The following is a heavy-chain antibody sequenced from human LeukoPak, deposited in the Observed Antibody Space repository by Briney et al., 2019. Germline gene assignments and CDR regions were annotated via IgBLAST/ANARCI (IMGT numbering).Heavy chain of an antibody. Sequence: SQTLSLTCTVSGGSISSGGYYWSWIRQHPGLGLVWIGYIYYSGSTYYNPSLKSRVTISVGTSKNQFSLNLSSVTAADTAVYYCARDSSGYFAFDYWGQGTLVTVSS. CDR3: ARDSSGYFAFDY. V-gene: IGHV4-31*03. D-gene: IGHD3-22*01. J-gene: IGHJ4*02. CDR2: IYYSGST. CDR1: GGSISSGGYY.